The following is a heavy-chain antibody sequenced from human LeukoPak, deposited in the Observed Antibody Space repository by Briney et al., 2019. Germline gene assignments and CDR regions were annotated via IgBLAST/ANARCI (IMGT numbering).Heavy chain of an antibody. Sequence: GGSLRLSCAASGFTFSSYSMNWVRQAPGKGLEWVSSISSSSSYIYYADSVKGRFTISRDNAKNSLYLQMNSLRAEDTAVYYCARYAHYCSSTRCYGYWGQGTLVTVSS. CDR2: ISSSSSYI. CDR3: ARYAHYCSSTRCYGY. V-gene: IGHV3-21*01. CDR1: GFTFSSYS. D-gene: IGHD2-2*01. J-gene: IGHJ4*02.